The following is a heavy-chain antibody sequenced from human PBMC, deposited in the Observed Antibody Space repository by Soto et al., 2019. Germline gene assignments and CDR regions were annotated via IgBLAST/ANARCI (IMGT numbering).Heavy chain of an antibody. D-gene: IGHD2-15*01. CDR3: AAAYYSHCAMDV. J-gene: IGHJ6*02. CDR2: TYYRSKWYN. Sequence: SQTLSLTCAISGDSVSSNSAACNWIRQSPSRGLEWLGRTYYRSKWYNDYAVSVKSRITINPDTSKNQFSLQLNSVTPEDTAVYYCAAAYYSHCAMDVWGQGTTVTVSS. V-gene: IGHV6-1*01. CDR1: GDSVSSNSAA.